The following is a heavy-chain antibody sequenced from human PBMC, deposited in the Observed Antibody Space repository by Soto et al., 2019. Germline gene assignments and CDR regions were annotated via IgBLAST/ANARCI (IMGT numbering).Heavy chain of an antibody. CDR2: ISGGGETI. CDR1: GFIFSDLY. CDR3: ASDPYYYASGY. Sequence: AGGSLRLSCAASGFIFSDLYMTWIRQAPGKWLEWLSYISGGGETIHYADSVKGRFTVSRDDARRSLYLQMNSLRADDTAVYYCASDPYYYASGYWGQGTLVTVSS. V-gene: IGHV3-11*01. J-gene: IGHJ4*02. D-gene: IGHD3-10*01.